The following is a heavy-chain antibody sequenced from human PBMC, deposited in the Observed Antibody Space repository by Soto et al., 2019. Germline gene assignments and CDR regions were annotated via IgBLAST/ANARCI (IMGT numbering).Heavy chain of an antibody. CDR3: ARTRGQNCNGGNCYFGMDV. V-gene: IGHV4-59*01. D-gene: IGHD2-15*01. J-gene: IGHJ6*02. Sequence: SETLSLTCTVSGGSMSSYYWSWIRQPPGKGLEWIGYIYYSGSTNYNPSLKSRVTMSVDTPKNQFSLKLSSVTAADTAMYYCARTRGQNCNGGNCYFGMDVWGQGTTVTVSS. CDR2: IYYSGST. CDR1: GGSMSSYY.